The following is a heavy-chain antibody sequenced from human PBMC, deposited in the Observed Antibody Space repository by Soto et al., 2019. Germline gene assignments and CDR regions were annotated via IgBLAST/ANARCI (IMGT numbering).Heavy chain of an antibody. CDR1: GFSLSTSGVG. J-gene: IGHJ5*02. CDR2: LYWDDDK. Sequence: QITLKESGPPVVKPTQTLTLTCTFSGFSLSTSGVGVGWIRQPPGKALEGLALLYWDDDKRYSPSLKTRLTINKDTPRNQVVLTMTNMDPVDTATYYCAFRQEYRGSWVSGWFDPWGQGTLVTVSS. V-gene: IGHV2-5*02. CDR3: AFRQEYRGSWVSGWFDP. D-gene: IGHD6-13*01.